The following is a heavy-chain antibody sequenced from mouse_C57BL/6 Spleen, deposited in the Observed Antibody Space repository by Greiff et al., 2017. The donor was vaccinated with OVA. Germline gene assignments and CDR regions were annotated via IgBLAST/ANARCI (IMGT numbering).Heavy chain of an antibody. Sequence: EVKLVESGPGLVKPSQSLSLTCSVTGYSITSGYYWNWIRQFPGNKLEWMGYISYDGSNNYNPSLKNRISITRDTSKNQFFLKLNSVTTEDTATYYCARLYDGYYEIAYWGQGTLVTVSA. CDR1: GYSITSGYY. CDR2: ISYDGSN. CDR3: ARLYDGYYEIAY. J-gene: IGHJ3*01. V-gene: IGHV3-6*01. D-gene: IGHD2-3*01.